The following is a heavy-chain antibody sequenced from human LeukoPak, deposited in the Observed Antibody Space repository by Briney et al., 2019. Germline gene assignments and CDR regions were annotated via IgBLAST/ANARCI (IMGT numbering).Heavy chain of an antibody. J-gene: IGHJ4*02. Sequence: SETLSLTCAVYGGSFSGYYWSCIRQPPGKGLEWIGEINHSGSTNYNPSLKSRVTISVDTSKNQFSLKLSSVTAADTAVYYCARGLYCSGGSCYSGYFDYWGQGTLVTVSS. CDR2: INHSGST. V-gene: IGHV4-34*01. CDR1: GGSFSGYY. CDR3: ARGLYCSGGSCYSGYFDY. D-gene: IGHD2-15*01.